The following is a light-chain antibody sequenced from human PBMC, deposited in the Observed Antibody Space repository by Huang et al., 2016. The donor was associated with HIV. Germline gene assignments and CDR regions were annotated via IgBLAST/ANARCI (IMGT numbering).Light chain of an antibody. CDR2: LAS. Sequence: DIIMTQSPDSLAVSLGERATLNCRSSQSVYSSSTSKDYMAWFQQKPGQPPRLTLFLASTRQAGVPDRVSGSGSGTHFTLTVANLEAEDAAIYYCQQYYSSPQTFGQGTRVEVK. CDR1: QSVYSSSTSKDY. J-gene: IGKJ1*01. CDR3: QQYYSSPQT. V-gene: IGKV4-1*01.